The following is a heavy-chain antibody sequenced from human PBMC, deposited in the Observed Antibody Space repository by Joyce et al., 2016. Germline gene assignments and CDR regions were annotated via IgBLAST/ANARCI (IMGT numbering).Heavy chain of an antibody. CDR3: ARSSLVARGPFDL. V-gene: IGHV4-39*02. Sequence: QLQLQESGPGLVKPSETLSLTCVVSGGSISGSDYYWAWVRQSPGKGLEWIGSVFYHGIPYYNPSLKSRVIISVDTSKNYFSLRLTSMTAADTAVYYCARSSLVARGPFDLWGQGTTVTVSS. CDR2: VFYHGIP. D-gene: IGHD2-21*01. CDR1: GGSISGSDYY. J-gene: IGHJ3*01.